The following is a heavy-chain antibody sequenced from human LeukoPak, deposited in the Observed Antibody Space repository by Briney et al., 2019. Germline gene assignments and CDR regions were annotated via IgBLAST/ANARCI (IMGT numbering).Heavy chain of an antibody. V-gene: IGHV4-4*07. CDR1: GGSISSYY. J-gene: IGHJ3*01. Sequence: SETLSLTCAVSGGSISSYYWSWIRQPAGKGLEWIGRIYTSGSTNYNPSLKSRVTISVDTSKNQFSLKLSSVTAADTAVYYCARDHVVVTARAWVRGVDAFDFWGQGTMVTVSS. CDR3: ARDHVVVTARAWVRGVDAFDF. CDR2: IYTSGST. D-gene: IGHD2-21*02.